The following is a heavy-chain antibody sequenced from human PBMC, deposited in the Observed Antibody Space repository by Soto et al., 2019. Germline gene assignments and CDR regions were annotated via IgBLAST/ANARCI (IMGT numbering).Heavy chain of an antibody. D-gene: IGHD4-17*01. J-gene: IGHJ4*02. CDR2: IYWDDDK. CDR3: AHKGNYGYYVVY. V-gene: IGHV2-5*02. Sequence: QITLKESGPTLVKPTQTLTPTCTFSGFSLSTSGVGVGWIRQPPGKALEWLALIYWDDDKRYSPSLKSRLTIPPDASQNQLVLTMTSIAPVDTATYYCAHKGNYGYYVVYWGQRTRLTVSS. CDR1: GFSLSTSGVG.